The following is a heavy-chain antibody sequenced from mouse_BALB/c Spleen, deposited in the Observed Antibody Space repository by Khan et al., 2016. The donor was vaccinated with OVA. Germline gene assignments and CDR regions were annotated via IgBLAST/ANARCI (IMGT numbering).Heavy chain of an antibody. D-gene: IGHD1-1*01. J-gene: IGHJ3*01. CDR1: GYTFSSYW. V-gene: IGHV1-9*01. CDR3: ERGNYYGSSSWFAY. CDR2: ILPGSGRT. Sequence: QVQLQQSGAELMKPGASVKISCKATGYTFSSYWIKWVKQRPGHGLEWIGEILPGSGRTYYNEKFKGKATFTADTSSNTAYIQLSSLTSEDSAVYYCERGNYYGSSSWFAYWGQGTLVTVSA.